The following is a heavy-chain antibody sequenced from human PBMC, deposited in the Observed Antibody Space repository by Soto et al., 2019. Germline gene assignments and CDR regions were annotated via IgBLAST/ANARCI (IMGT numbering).Heavy chain of an antibody. V-gene: IGHV1-18*04. CDR3: AREAYHDYVWGSYRPSDFDY. CDR2: ISAYNGNT. D-gene: IGHD3-16*02. Sequence: ASVKVSCKASGYTFTSYGISWVRQAPGQGLEGMGWISAYNGNTNYAQKLQGRVTMTTDTSTGTAYMELRSLRSDDTAVYYCAREAYHDYVWGSYRPSDFDYWGQGTLVTVSS. CDR1: GYTFTSYG. J-gene: IGHJ4*02.